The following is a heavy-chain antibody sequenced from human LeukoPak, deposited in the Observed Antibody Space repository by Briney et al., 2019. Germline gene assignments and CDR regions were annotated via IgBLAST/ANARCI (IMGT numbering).Heavy chain of an antibody. J-gene: IGHJ4*02. CDR1: GFTFSSYA. V-gene: IGHV3-23*01. CDR3: AKDSGPYCSSTSCYTGFFDY. CDR2: ISGSGGST. D-gene: IGHD2-2*02. Sequence: GGSLRLSCAASGFTFSSYAMSWVRQAPGKGLEWVSAISGSGGSTYYADSVKGRFTISRDNSKNTLYPQMNSLRAEDTAVYYCAKDSGPYCSSTSCYTGFFDYWGQGTLVTVSS.